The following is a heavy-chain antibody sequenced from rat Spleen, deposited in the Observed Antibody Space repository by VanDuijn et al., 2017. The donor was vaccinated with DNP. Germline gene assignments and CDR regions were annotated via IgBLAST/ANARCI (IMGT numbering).Heavy chain of an antibody. CDR3: ARLGTTNYLDY. J-gene: IGHJ2*01. Sequence: EVRLQESGPGLVRPSLSLSLTCSVTGYSITTNYWGWIRKFPGNTMEWIGHIHFSGSTNYNPSLKSRVSITRDSSKNKFFLQLNSVTTENTATYYCARLGTTNYLDYWGQAVMVTVSS. D-gene: IGHD1-10*01. CDR1: GYSITTNY. V-gene: IGHV3-1*01. CDR2: IHFSGST.